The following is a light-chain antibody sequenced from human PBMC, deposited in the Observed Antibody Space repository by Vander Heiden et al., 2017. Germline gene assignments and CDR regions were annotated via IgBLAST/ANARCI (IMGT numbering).Light chain of an antibody. Sequence: QSVLTQPPSASGTPGQRVTISGSGSSSNIGSNTVNWYQQLPGTAPKLLIYSNNQRPSGVPDRFSGSKSGTSASLAISGLQSEDEADYYCAAGDDSLSGRVFGGGTKLTVL. J-gene: IGLJ3*02. CDR2: SNN. CDR1: SSNIGSNT. V-gene: IGLV1-44*01. CDR3: AAGDDSLSGRV.